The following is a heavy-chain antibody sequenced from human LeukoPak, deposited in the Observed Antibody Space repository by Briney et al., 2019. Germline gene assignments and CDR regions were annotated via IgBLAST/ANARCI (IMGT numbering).Heavy chain of an antibody. CDR1: GGTLSSYA. D-gene: IGHD2-21*02. J-gene: IGHJ4*02. CDR2: IIPIFGTA. CDR3: ASLPLAYCGGDCSWEAY. V-gene: IGHV1-69*13. Sequence: SVKVSCKASGGTLSSYAISWVRQAPGQGLEWMGGIIPIFGTANYAQKFQGRVTITADESTSTAYMELSSLRSEDTAVYYCASLPLAYCGGDCSWEAYWGQGTLVTVSS.